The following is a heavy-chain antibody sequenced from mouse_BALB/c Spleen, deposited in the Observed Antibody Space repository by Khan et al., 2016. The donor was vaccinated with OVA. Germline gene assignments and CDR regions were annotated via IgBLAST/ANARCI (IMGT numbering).Heavy chain of an antibody. V-gene: IGHV3-8*02. CDR1: GDSITSGF. J-gene: IGHJ4*01. D-gene: IGHD1-1*01. CDR2: ITYSGNT. Sequence: EVQLVESGPSLVKPFQTLSLTCSVTGDSITSGFWNWIRQFPGNKFEYLGYITYSGNTYYNPSLKSRISITRDTSKSQYYLQLNSVTTEDTATYYCARSYGSGAIDYWGQGTLVTVSA. CDR3: ARSYGSGAIDY.